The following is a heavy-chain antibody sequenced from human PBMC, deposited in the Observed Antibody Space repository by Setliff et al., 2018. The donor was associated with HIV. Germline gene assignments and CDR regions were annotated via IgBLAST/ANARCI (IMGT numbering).Heavy chain of an antibody. J-gene: IGHJ4*02. CDR3: ARGTLYYDYVWGTPFPFDY. V-gene: IGHV4-59*01. CDR1: GGSMSNYY. Sequence: SETLSLTCSVSGGSMSNYYWSWVRQPPGKGLEWMGDIFHTGSSTYNPSLKSRVSLSVDTSKNQFSLRLSAVTAADTAVYYCARGTLYYDYVWGTPFPFDYWGQGTLVTAPQ. CDR2: IFHTGSS. D-gene: IGHD3-16*01.